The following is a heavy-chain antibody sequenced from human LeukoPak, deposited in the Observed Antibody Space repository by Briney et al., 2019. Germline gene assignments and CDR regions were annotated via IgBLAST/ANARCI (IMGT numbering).Heavy chain of an antibody. Sequence: SGILSLTCTVSGDSINSLDLWSWVRQPPGKGLERIGEMYLSGTTHSNPSVKSRVTISIDKSKNQFFLNLSSVTAADTAVYYCAGLVGRYSSGLYYYYFDYWGQGTLVTVSS. CDR2: MYLSGTT. J-gene: IGHJ4*02. V-gene: IGHV4-4*02. D-gene: IGHD3-22*01. CDR1: GDSINSLDL. CDR3: AGLVGRYSSGLYYYYFDY.